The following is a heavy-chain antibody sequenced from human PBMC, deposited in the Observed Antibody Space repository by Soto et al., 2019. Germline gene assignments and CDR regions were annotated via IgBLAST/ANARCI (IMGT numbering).Heavy chain of an antibody. CDR3: AKDAIYNDGLWLMDH. J-gene: IGHJ4*02. CDR1: GLPHSNFA. CDR2: IYGSGRGI. Sequence: GGSLRLSCTASGLPHSNFAMMWFRQAPGKGLECVSGIYGSGRGIEYADSVKGRFTISRDNSKNTVYLQMTDLRADDTAVYYCAKDAIYNDGLWLMDHWGQGTQVTVSS. D-gene: IGHD2-21*01. V-gene: IGHV3-23*05.